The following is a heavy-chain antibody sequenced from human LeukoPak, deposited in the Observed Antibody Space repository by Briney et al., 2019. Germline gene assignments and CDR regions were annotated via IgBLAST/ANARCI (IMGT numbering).Heavy chain of an antibody. V-gene: IGHV1-3*01. CDR2: INADNGNT. CDR1: GYTFTNYV. D-gene: IGHD6-13*01. CDR3: ARGPRAAADDY. J-gene: IGHJ4*02. Sequence: ASVKVSCKASGYTFTNYVMSWVRQAPGQSFEWMGWINADNGNTKYSQKFQDRVTITRDTSASTAYMELTSLTSEDTAVYYCARGPRAAADDYWGQGTLVTVSS.